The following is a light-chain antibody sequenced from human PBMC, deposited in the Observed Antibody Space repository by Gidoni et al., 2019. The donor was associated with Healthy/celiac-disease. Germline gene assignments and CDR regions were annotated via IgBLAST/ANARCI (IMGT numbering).Light chain of an antibody. Sequence: IVMTQSPDSLAVSLGERAAINCKSSQSVLYSSNNKNYLAWYQQRPGQPPKLLISWASTRESGVPDRFSGSGSGTDFTLTISSLQAEDVAVYYCQQYFNTPYTFGQETQAGDQT. CDR1: QSVLYSSNNKNY. CDR2: WAS. CDR3: QQYFNTPYT. V-gene: IGKV4-1*01. J-gene: IGKJ2*01.